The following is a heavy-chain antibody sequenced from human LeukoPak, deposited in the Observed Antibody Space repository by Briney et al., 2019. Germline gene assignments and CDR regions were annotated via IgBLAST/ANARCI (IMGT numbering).Heavy chain of an antibody. Sequence: PSETLSLTCSVSGGSISSGGYYWSWIRQHPGKGLEWIGYIYYSGSTYYNPSLKSRVTISVDTSKNQFSLKLSSVTAADTAVYYCARVPSTGITIFGVAIADYYYMDVWGKGTTVTVSS. J-gene: IGHJ6*03. V-gene: IGHV4-31*03. CDR1: GGSISSGGYY. CDR3: ARVPSTGITIFGVAIADYYYMDV. CDR2: IYYSGST. D-gene: IGHD3-3*01.